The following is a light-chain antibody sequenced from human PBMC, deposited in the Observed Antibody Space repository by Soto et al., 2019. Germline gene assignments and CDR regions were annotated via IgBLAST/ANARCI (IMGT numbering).Light chain of an antibody. V-gene: IGKV3-20*01. CDR3: QKYGSSGT. CDR1: QSVSSDY. J-gene: IGKJ1*01. CDR2: GAS. Sequence: EIVLTQSPGTLSLSPGERATLSCRASQSVSSDYLAWYQQKPGQAPRLLIYGASIRATGIPDRFSGSGSGTDFTLTISRLEPEDFAVYYCQKYGSSGTFGQGTKVDIK.